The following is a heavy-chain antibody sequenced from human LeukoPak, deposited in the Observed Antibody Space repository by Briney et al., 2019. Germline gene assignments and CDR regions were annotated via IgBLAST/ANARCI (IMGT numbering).Heavy chain of an antibody. CDR2: ISSSSSYI. V-gene: IGHV3-21*01. CDR3: ARVCVPDSDALIRSIPGTRDDAFDI. CDR1: GFTFSSYS. J-gene: IGHJ3*02. D-gene: IGHD1-7*01. Sequence: GGSLRLSCAASGFTFSSYSMNWGRQAPGKGREWGSSISSSSSYIYYADSVKGRFTISRDNAKNSLYLQMNSLRAEDTAVYYCARVCVPDSDALIRSIPGTRDDAFDIWGQGTLVTVSS.